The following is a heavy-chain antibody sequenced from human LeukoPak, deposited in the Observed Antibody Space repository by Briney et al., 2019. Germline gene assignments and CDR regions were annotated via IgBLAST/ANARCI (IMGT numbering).Heavy chain of an antibody. J-gene: IGHJ4*02. D-gene: IGHD3-22*01. CDR1: GFTFSSYG. CDR2: ISYDGSNK. V-gene: IGHV3-30*18. Sequence: PGRSLRLSCAASGFTFSSYGMHWVRQAPGKGLEWVAVISYDGSNKGYADSVKGRFTLSRDNSKNTLYLHMNSLRAEDTAVYYCAKRKYHYSRGYYPLDFFDYWGQGTLVTVSS. CDR3: AKRKYHYSRGYYPLDFFDY.